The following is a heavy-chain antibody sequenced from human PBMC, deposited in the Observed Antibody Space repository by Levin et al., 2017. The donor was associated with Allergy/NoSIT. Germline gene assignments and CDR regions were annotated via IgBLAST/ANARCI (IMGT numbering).Heavy chain of an antibody. Sequence: GSLRLSCAVSGSSFSDYFWTWVRQAPGKGLVWIGEINASGDTTYNPSLRGRVTMSVVRSRKEFSLSLPPATAADTAVYYCARLTTVITGRCFDNWGQGTLVTVSS. CDR1: GSSFSDYF. CDR3: ARLTTVITGRCFDN. D-gene: IGHD4-17*01. J-gene: IGHJ4*02. V-gene: IGHV4-34*01. CDR2: INASGDT.